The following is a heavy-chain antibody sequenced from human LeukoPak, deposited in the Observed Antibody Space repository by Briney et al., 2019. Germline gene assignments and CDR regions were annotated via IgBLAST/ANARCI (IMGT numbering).Heavy chain of an antibody. CDR2: IIPILGIA. J-gene: IGHJ4*02. Sequence: SVKVSCKASGCTFSSYAISWVRQAPGQGLEWMGRIIPILGIANYAQKFQGRVTITADKSTSTAYMELSSLRSEDTAVYYCARSPPSGSFVDYWGQGTLVTVSS. V-gene: IGHV1-69*04. CDR1: GCTFSSYA. CDR3: ARSPPSGSFVDY. D-gene: IGHD1-26*01.